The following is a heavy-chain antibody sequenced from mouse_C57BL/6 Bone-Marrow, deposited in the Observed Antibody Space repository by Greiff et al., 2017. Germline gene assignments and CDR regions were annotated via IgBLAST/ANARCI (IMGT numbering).Heavy chain of an antibody. V-gene: IGHV1-11*01. CDR1: GYTFTDHI. J-gene: IGHJ1*03. Sequence: LVESGAELASPGASVTLSCKASGYTFTDHIMNRVKKRPGQGLEWIGRIYPVSGETNYNQKFMGKATFSVDRSSSTVYMVLNSLTSEDPAVYYCGRSSSLLYWYFDVWGTGTTVTVSS. D-gene: IGHD1-1*01. CDR2: IYPVSGET. CDR3: GRSSSLLYWYFDV.